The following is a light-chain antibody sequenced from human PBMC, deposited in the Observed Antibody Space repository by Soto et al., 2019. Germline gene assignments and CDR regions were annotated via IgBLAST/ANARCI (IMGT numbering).Light chain of an antibody. CDR2: KDS. J-gene: IGLJ3*02. Sequence: SYELTQPPSVSVSPGQTARITCSGDALPKQYAYWYQQKPGQAPVLVIYKDSKRTSGIPERFSGSSSGTKVTLTISGVQAEDEADYYCQSTDTSGTFWVFGGGTKLTVL. CDR1: ALPKQY. CDR3: QSTDTSGTFWV. V-gene: IGLV3-25*02.